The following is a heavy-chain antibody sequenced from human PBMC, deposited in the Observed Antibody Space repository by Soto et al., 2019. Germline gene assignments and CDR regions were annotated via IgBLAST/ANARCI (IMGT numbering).Heavy chain of an antibody. Sequence: PSETLSLTCAVYGGSFSGYYWSWIRQPPGKGLEWIGEISHSGSTNYNPSLKSRVTISVDTSKNQFSLKLSSVTAADTAVYYCARVPLITIFGVVIRQQFDYWGQGTLVTVSS. CDR2: ISHSGST. J-gene: IGHJ4*02. V-gene: IGHV4-34*01. CDR3: ARVPLITIFGVVIRQQFDY. CDR1: GGSFSGYY. D-gene: IGHD3-3*01.